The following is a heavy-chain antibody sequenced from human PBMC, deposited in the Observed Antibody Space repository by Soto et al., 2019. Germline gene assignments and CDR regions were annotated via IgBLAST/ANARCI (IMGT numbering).Heavy chain of an antibody. V-gene: IGHV4-61*01. CDR1: GASVGSGSFY. J-gene: IGHJ4*02. D-gene: IGHD3-22*01. CDR2: VFFSGST. CDR3: ARVSTCYCDSSGYYSSDY. Sequence: SETLSLTCTVSGASVGSGSFYWSWIRQPPGKGLEWIGYVFFSGSTNYNPSLQSRVTISIDTSKSQFALKLLSVTAADTAVYYCARVSTCYCDSSGYYSSDYWGQGTLVTVSS.